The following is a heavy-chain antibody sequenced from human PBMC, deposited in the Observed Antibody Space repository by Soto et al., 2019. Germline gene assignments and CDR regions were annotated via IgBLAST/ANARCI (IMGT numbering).Heavy chain of an antibody. J-gene: IGHJ4*02. CDR1: GFTFSSYE. CDR3: ARGAYSSSWYYFDY. CDR2: ISSSGSTI. V-gene: IGHV3-48*03. Sequence: GGSLRLSCAASGFTFSSYEMNWVRQAPGKGLEWVSYISSSGSTIYYADSVKGRFTISRDNAKNSLYLQMNSLRAEDTAVYYCARGAYSSSWYYFDYWGQGTMVTVSS. D-gene: IGHD6-13*01.